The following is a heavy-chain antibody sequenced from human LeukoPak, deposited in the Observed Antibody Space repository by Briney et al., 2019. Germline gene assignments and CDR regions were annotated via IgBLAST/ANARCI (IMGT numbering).Heavy chain of an antibody. CDR1: GFSFGTFA. Sequence: PGGSLRLSCAASGFSFGTFAMTWVRQAPGKGLDWVAYIRYDGSNKQYADSVKGRFTISRDNSRNTLYLQMNSLRTEDTAVYYCAKKEGNLDWLDYWGQGTLVTVSS. V-gene: IGHV3-30*02. CDR3: AKKEGNLDWLDY. J-gene: IGHJ4*02. CDR2: IRYDGSNK. D-gene: IGHD3-9*01.